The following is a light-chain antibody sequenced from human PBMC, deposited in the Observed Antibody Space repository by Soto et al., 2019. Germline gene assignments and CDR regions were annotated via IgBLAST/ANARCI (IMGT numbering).Light chain of an antibody. V-gene: IGLV2-8*01. J-gene: IGLJ2*01. CDR1: TSDVGGYTY. Sequence: QSVLTQPPSASGYPGQSVTISCTGTTSDVGGYTYVSWYQLHPGKVPKLIISEVNKRPSGVPDRFSGSKSGSTASLTVSGLQAEDEADYFCSSYAGSKNFILFGGGTKLTVL. CDR2: EVN. CDR3: SSYAGSKNFIL.